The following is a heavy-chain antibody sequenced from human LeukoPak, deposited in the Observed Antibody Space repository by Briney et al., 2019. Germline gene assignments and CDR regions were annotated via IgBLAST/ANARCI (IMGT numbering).Heavy chain of an antibody. CDR3: ARDPGYCSGGSCNFDY. CDR2: ISSSSYI. Sequence: KAGGSLRLSCAASGFTFSSYSMNWVRQAPGKGLEWVSSISSSSYIYYADSVKGRFTISRDNAKNSLYLQMNSLRAEDTAVYYCARDPGYCSGGSCNFDYWGQGTLVTVSS. D-gene: IGHD2-15*01. V-gene: IGHV3-21*01. J-gene: IGHJ4*02. CDR1: GFTFSSYS.